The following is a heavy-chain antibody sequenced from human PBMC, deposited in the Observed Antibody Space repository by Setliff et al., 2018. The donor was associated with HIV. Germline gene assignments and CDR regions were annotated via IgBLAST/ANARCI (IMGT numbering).Heavy chain of an antibody. CDR1: DGSISSHY. Sequence: SETLSLTCTVSDGSISSHYWSWIRQPPGKGLEWIGYSFSSGSTNYNPSLKSRVTISIDTSKNQFSLKLISVTAADTAMYYCARLDYGSGSYPYLFDYWGQGALVTVSS. D-gene: IGHD3-10*01. V-gene: IGHV4-59*11. CDR2: SFSSGST. CDR3: ARLDYGSGSYPYLFDY. J-gene: IGHJ4*02.